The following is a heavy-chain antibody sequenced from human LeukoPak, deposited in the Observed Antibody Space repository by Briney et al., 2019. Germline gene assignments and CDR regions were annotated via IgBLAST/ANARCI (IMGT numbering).Heavy chain of an antibody. CDR2: INSDGSST. Sequence: PGGSLRLSCAASGFTFSSYWMHWVRQAPGKGLVWVSRINSDGSSTSYADSVKGRFTISRDNAKNTLYLQMNSLRAEDTAVYCCAREGLGYYDSHADYWGQGTLVTVSS. CDR1: GFTFSSYW. J-gene: IGHJ4*02. CDR3: AREGLGYYDSHADY. V-gene: IGHV3-74*01. D-gene: IGHD3-22*01.